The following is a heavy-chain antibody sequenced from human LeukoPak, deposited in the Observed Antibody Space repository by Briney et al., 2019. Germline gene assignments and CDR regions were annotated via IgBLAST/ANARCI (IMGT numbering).Heavy chain of an antibody. CDR3: AGTMVRGVIRGVDY. Sequence: SETLSLTCTVSGGSISSGGYYWRWIRQHPGKGLEWIGYIYYSGSTYYNPSLKSRVTISVDTSKNQFSLKLSSVTAADTAVYYCAGTMVRGVIRGVDYWGQGTLVTVSS. CDR1: GGSISSGGYY. V-gene: IGHV4-31*03. CDR2: IYYSGST. D-gene: IGHD3-10*01. J-gene: IGHJ4*02.